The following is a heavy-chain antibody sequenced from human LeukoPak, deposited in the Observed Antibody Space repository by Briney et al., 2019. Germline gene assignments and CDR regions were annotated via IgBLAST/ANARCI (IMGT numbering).Heavy chain of an antibody. Sequence: PGGSLRLSCAASGFTFSSYWMSWVRQAPGKGLEWVANIKQDGSERYYVDSVKGRFTISRDNAKNSLYLQMNSLRAEDTAVYYRARAETHKYGGKYFDYWGQGTLVTVSS. V-gene: IGHV3-7*04. CDR1: GFTFSSYW. J-gene: IGHJ4*02. CDR2: IKQDGSER. CDR3: ARAETHKYGGKYFDY. D-gene: IGHD2-2*01.